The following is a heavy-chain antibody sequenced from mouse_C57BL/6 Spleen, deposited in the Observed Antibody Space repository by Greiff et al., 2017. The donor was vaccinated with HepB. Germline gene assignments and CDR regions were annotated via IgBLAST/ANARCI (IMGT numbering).Heavy chain of an antibody. CDR3: ASGGSSSSYAMDY. J-gene: IGHJ4*01. Sequence: QVQLQQPGAELVRPGTSVKLSCKASGYTFTSYWMHWVKQRPGQGLEWIGVIDPSDSYTNYNQKFKGKATLTVDTSSSTAYMQLSSLTSEHSAVYYCASGGSSSSYAMDYWGQGTSVTVSS. D-gene: IGHD1-1*01. CDR2: IDPSDSYT. CDR1: GYTFTSYW. V-gene: IGHV1-59*01.